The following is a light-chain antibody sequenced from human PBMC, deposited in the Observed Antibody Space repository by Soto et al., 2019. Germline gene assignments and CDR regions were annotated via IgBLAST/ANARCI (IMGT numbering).Light chain of an antibody. Sequence: QSALTQPRSVSGSPGQSVTISCTGTSSDVGGYNYVSWYQQHPGKAPKLMIYDVSKRPSGVPDRFSGSKSGNTASLTISGLQAEDEADYYCCSYARSHRAFGGGTKLTVL. V-gene: IGLV2-11*01. CDR2: DVS. J-gene: IGLJ3*02. CDR3: CSYARSHRA. CDR1: SSDVGGYNY.